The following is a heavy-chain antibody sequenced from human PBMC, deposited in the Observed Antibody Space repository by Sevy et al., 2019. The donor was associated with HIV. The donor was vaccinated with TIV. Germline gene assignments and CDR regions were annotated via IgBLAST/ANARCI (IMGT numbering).Heavy chain of an antibody. CDR1: GYTFTSYA. J-gene: IGHJ5*02. D-gene: IGHD6-13*01. CDR3: ARRIWASSSHNWFDP. V-gene: IGHV7-4-1*02. Sequence: ASVKVSCKASGYTFTSYAMNWVRQAPGQGLEWMGWINTNTGNPTYAQDFTGRFVFSLDTSVSTAYLQISSLKAEDTAVYYCARRIWASSSHNWFDPWGQGTLVTVSS. CDR2: INTNTGNP.